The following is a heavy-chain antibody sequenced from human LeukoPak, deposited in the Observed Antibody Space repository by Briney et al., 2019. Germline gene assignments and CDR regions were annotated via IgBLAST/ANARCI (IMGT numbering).Heavy chain of an antibody. V-gene: IGHV3-11*01. CDR3: AKAVLLWFGGEAYYFDY. Sequence: GGSLRLSCAASGFTFSDYYMSWIRQAPGKGLEWVSYISSSGSTIYYADSVKGRFTISRDNAKNTLYLQMNSLRAEDTAVYYCAKAVLLWFGGEAYYFDYWGQGTLVTVSS. D-gene: IGHD3-10*01. CDR2: ISSSGSTI. J-gene: IGHJ4*02. CDR1: GFTFSDYY.